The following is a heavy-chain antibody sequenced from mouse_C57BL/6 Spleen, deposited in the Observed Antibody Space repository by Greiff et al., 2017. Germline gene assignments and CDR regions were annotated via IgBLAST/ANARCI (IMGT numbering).Heavy chain of an antibody. J-gene: IGHJ1*03. V-gene: IGHV1-53*01. D-gene: IGHD1-3*01. CDR1: GYTFTSYW. Sequence: VQLQQPGTELVKPGASVKLSCKASGYTFTSYWMHWVKQRPGQGLEWIGNINPTNGGPNYNEKFKGKATLTVDKSSSTAYMQLSSLTSEDSAVYYCAREGKDWYFDVWGTGTTVTVSS. CDR3: AREGKDWYFDV. CDR2: INPTNGGP.